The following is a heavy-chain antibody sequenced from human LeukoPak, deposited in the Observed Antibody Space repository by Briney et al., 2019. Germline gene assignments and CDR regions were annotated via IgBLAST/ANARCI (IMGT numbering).Heavy chain of an antibody. V-gene: IGHV3-73*01. J-gene: IGHJ4*02. CDR2: IRSKAHSYAT. Sequence: AGGSLRLSCAASGFTFSGSAMHWVRQASGKGLEWVGRIRSKAHSYATAYAASVKGRFTISRDNSKNTLYLQMNSLRAEDTAVYYCVKDPDTINSYNWNDYRNYWGQGTLVTVSS. D-gene: IGHD1-20*01. CDR3: VKDPDTINSYNWNDYRNY. CDR1: GFTFSGSA.